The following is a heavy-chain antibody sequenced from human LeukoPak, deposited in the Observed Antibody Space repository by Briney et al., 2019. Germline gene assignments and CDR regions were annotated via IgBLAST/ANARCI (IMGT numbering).Heavy chain of an antibody. CDR2: INNNGGTT. V-gene: IGHV3-64D*06. J-gene: IGHJ3*02. Sequence: GGSLRLSCSASGFTFSIYAMHWVRQAPGKGLEYLSGINNNGGTTNYACSVKGRFTISRDNFKNTLYLQMSSLRPEDTAVYYCVKTMVTFGGIIRADAFDIWGQGTMVTVSS. CDR3: VKTMVTFGGIIRADAFDI. D-gene: IGHD3-16*01. CDR1: GFTFSIYA.